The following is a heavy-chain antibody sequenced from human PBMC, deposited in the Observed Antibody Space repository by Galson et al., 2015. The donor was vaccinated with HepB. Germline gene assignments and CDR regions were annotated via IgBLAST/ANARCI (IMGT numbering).Heavy chain of an antibody. CDR3: ARGPGGYDHDHGDYVLDY. V-gene: IGHV3-48*02. CDR1: GFTFSSYS. Sequence: SLRLSCAASGFTFSSYSMNWVRQAPGKGLEWVSYISSSSSTIYYADSVKGRFTISRDNAKNSLYLQMNSLRDEDTAVYYCARGPGGYDHDHGDYVLDYWGQGTLVTVSS. CDR2: ISSSSSTI. D-gene: IGHD4-17*01. J-gene: IGHJ4*02.